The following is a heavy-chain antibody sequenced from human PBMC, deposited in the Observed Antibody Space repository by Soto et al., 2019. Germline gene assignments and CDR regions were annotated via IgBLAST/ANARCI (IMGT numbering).Heavy chain of an antibody. V-gene: IGHV1-2*02. D-gene: IGHD3-22*01. CDR1: GYTFTGCY. Sequence: ASVKVSCKASGYTFTGCYMHWVRQAPGQGLEWMGWINPNSGGTNYAQKFQGRVTMTRDTSISTAYMELSRLRSDDTAVYYCARVGYYDSSGYPIADYWGQGTLVTVSS. CDR3: ARVGYYDSSGYPIADY. CDR2: INPNSGGT. J-gene: IGHJ4*02.